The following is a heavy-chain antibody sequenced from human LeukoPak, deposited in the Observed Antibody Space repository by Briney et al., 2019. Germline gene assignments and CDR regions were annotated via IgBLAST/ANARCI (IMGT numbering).Heavy chain of an antibody. CDR2: IKEGESQR. CDR1: GFRITNNW. CDR3: ARGRAVDV. J-gene: IGHJ3*01. Sequence: GGSLRLSCVAASGFRITNNWMTWIRRAPGKGLEWVANIKEGESQRYYLGSVKGRFSISRDNTKSSVYLQMNSLRVEDTALYFCARGRAVDVWGQGTMVTVSS. V-gene: IGHV3-7*03. D-gene: IGHD3-10*01.